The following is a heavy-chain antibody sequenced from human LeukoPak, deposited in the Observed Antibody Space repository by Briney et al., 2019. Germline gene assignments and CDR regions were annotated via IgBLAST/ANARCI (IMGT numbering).Heavy chain of an antibody. Sequence: SETLSLTCTVSGGSISGYYWSWIRQPPGKGLEWIGYIYYSGSTNYNPSLKSRVTISVDTSKNQFSLKLSSVTAADTAVYYCARGLIDNWFDPWGQGTLVTVSS. J-gene: IGHJ5*02. CDR1: GGSISGYY. CDR2: IYYSGST. V-gene: IGHV4-59*01. CDR3: ARGLIDNWFDP. D-gene: IGHD2-21*01.